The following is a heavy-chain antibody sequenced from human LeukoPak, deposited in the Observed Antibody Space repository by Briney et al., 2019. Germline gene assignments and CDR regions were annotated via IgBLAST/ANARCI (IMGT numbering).Heavy chain of an antibody. V-gene: IGHV4-61*02. CDR2: IFSRGGT. CDR3: ANGRLGDDSDYGVFYFCA. D-gene: IGHD2-21*01. Sequence: SETLSLTCTVSGGAISSGSFFWSWIRQPPGQGLEWLGRIFSRGGTNYNPSLMSRVTFSVGTSENQFSLQLDSVTASNPALYYFANGRLGDDSDYGVFYFCAWGQGTLVTVSS. J-gene: IGHJ5*02. CDR1: GGAISSGSFF.